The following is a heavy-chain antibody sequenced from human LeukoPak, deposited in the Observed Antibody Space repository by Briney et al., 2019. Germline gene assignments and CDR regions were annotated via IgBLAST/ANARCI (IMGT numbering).Heavy chain of an antibody. CDR1: GYSFTSYF. D-gene: IGHD3-22*01. CDR3: ARDLMRYYDSSGNSGIQH. V-gene: IGHV1-46*01. J-gene: IGHJ1*01. Sequence: ASVNVSCKTSGYSFTSYFIHWVRQAPGQGLEWMGLINPSGGRTSYTQNVQGRVSMTRDTSTSTVYMELSSLTSEDTAVYYCARDLMRYYDSSGNSGIQHWGQGTPVTVSS. CDR2: INPSGGRT.